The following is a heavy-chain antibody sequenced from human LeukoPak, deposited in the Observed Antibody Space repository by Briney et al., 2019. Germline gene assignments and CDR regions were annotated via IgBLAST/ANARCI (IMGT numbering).Heavy chain of an antibody. CDR2: IYYSGST. V-gene: IGHV4-39*07. Sequence: SETLSLTCTVSGGSISSSSYYWGWIRQPPGRGLEWIGSIYYSGSTYYNPSLKSRVTISVDTSKNQFSLKLSSVTAADTAVYYCARLGELRGWWFDPWGQGTLVTVSS. CDR3: ARLGELRGWWFDP. J-gene: IGHJ5*02. D-gene: IGHD1-26*01. CDR1: GGSISSSSYY.